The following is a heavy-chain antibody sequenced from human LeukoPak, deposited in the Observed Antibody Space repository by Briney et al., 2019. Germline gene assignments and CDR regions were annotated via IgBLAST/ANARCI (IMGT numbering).Heavy chain of an antibody. D-gene: IGHD3-3*01. Sequence: PGGSLRLSCAASGFTFSSYWMHWVRQAPGKGLVWVSRINSDGSDTRYAGSVKGRFTISRDNAKNTLYLQMNRLRAEDTAVYHCARFGVPGLDYWGQGSLVPVSS. CDR2: INSDGSDT. V-gene: IGHV3-74*01. CDR3: ARFGVPGLDY. CDR1: GFTFSSYW. J-gene: IGHJ4*02.